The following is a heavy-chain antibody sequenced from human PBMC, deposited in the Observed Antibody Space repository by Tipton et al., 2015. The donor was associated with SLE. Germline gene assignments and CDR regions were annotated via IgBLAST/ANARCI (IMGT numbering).Heavy chain of an antibody. CDR1: GFTVSSNY. J-gene: IGHJ6*02. D-gene: IGHD3/OR15-3a*01. CDR2: IYSGGST. CDR3: AGRRLMIFGHGMDV. V-gene: IGHV3-53*05. Sequence: SLRLSCAASGFTVSSNYMSWVRQAPGKGLEWVSFIYSGGSTYYADSVKGRFTISRDNSKNTLYLQMNSLRAEDTAIYYCAGRRLMIFGHGMDVWGQGTTVTVSS.